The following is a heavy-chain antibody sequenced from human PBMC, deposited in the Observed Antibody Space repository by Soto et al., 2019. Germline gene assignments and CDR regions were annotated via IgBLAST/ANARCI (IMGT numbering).Heavy chain of an antibody. CDR1: GFTFNSLS. CDR3: XXXXYGDSQYFDY. Sequence: QVQLVESGGGMVQPGTSLRLSCAASGFTFNSLSLHWVRQRPDKGLEWVAVISHDGRVTFYADFVKGRFTVSRDNSKXXXXXXXXXXXXXXXXXXXXXXXXYGDSQYFDYWGQGTQVTVSS. J-gene: IGHJ4*02. D-gene: IGHD2-21*02. CDR2: ISHDGRVT. V-gene: IGHV3-30*04.